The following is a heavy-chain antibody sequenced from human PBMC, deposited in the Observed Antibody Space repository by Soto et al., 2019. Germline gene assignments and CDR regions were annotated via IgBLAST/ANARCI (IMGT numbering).Heavy chain of an antibody. J-gene: IGHJ6*03. V-gene: IGHV4-59*01. CDR1: GCSISSYY. CDR3: ARENRYNWNYLSRNYMDV. CDR2: IYYSGST. D-gene: IGHD1-7*01. Sequence: PSETLSLTCTVSGCSISSYYLSWIRQPPGKGLEWIGYIYYSGSTNYNPSLKSRVTISVDTSKNQFSLKLSSVTAADTAVYYCARENRYNWNYLSRNYMDVWGKGTTVTVSS.